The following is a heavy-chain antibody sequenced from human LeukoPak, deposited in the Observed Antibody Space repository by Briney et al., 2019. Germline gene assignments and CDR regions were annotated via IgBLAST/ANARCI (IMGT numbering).Heavy chain of an antibody. J-gene: IGHJ3*02. CDR2: ISAYNCNT. Sequence: ASVKVSCKTSGYTFTNYGISWVRQAPGLGLEWMGWISAYNCNTNYAQKVQGRVTMTTDTSTSTAYMELRSLRFDDTAVYYCARDQSVRLLQTSSTYFKHVFAIWGQGSMVTVSS. V-gene: IGHV1-18*01. CDR1: GYTFTNYG. CDR3: ARDQSVRLLQTSSTYFKHVFAI. D-gene: IGHD6-13*01.